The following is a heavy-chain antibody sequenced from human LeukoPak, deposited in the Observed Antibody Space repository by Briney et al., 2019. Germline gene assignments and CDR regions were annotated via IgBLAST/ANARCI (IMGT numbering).Heavy chain of an antibody. D-gene: IGHD6-19*01. Sequence: GGSLRLSCAASGFTFSSYSMNWVRQAPGKGLEWVSYISSSSSTIYYADSVKGRFTISRDNAKNSLYLQMNSLRAEDTAVYYCAREESIAVAGHGSYYYYGMDVWGQGTTVTVPS. V-gene: IGHV3-48*01. CDR1: GFTFSSYS. CDR2: ISSSSSTI. CDR3: AREESIAVAGHGSYYYYGMDV. J-gene: IGHJ6*02.